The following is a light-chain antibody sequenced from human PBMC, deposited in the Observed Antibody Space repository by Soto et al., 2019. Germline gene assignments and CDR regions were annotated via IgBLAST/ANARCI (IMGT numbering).Light chain of an antibody. J-gene: IGLJ2*01. CDR3: SSYTSSSTLV. V-gene: IGLV2-14*01. CDR1: SSDVGGYNY. Sequence: QAVLTQPASVSGSPGQSITISCTGSSSDVGGYNYVSWYQQHPGKAPKLMIYDVSDRPSAVSNRFSGSKSGYTASLTISGLQADDEADYYCSSYTSSSTLVFDGGTKVTVL. CDR2: DVS.